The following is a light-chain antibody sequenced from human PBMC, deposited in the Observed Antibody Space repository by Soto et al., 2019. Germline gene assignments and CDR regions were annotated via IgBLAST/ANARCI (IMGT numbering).Light chain of an antibody. V-gene: IGKV1-33*01. J-gene: IGKJ5*01. Sequence: DIQMTQSPSSLSASVGDRVTITCQASQYIDKFLNWYQQKSGKAPKLLISDASNLETGVPSTFSGRGSGTDFTFTITSLQPEDVAIYYCQQYDDLPITFGLGTRLEIK. CDR1: QYIDKF. CDR2: DAS. CDR3: QQYDDLPIT.